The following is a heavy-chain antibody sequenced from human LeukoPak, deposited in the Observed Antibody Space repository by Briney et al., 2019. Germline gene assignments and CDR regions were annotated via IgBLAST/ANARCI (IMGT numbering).Heavy chain of an antibody. Sequence: ASVKVSCKASDYTFTNYGVSWVRQAPGQGLEWMGWISAYNGKTYYAQKFQGRVTVTTDTSTSTAYMELRSLRSDDTAVYYCARDSDWFDPWGQGTLVTVSS. CDR3: ARDSDWFDP. V-gene: IGHV1-18*01. CDR2: ISAYNGKT. J-gene: IGHJ5*02. CDR1: DYTFTNYG.